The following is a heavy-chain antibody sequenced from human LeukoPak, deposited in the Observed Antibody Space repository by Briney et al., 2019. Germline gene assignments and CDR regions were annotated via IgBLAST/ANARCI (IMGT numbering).Heavy chain of an antibody. J-gene: IGHJ4*02. D-gene: IGHD4-17*01. CDR1: GFTFSSYS. CDR2: ISSSSSAI. Sequence: PGGSLRLSCAASGFTFSSYSMNWVRQAPGKGLEWVSYISSSSSAIYYADSVKGRFTISRDNSKNTLYLQMNSLRAEDTAVYYCAKDGGYGDYEFDYWGQGTLVTVSS. CDR3: AKDGGYGDYEFDY. V-gene: IGHV3-48*01.